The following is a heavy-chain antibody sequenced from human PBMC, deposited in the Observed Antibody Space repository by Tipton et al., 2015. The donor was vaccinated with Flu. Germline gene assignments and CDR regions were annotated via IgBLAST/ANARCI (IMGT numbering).Heavy chain of an antibody. CDR1: GFTFSTYG. V-gene: IGHV3-33*01. Sequence: SLRLSCATSGFTFSTYGMHWVRQAPGKGLEWVAIIWYDGINKYYADSVKGRFTISRDKSKNTLYLQMNSMRAEDTALYYCAGDSGSPPLLRPSPDDWGPGTLVPVPS. CDR3: AGDSGSPPLLRPSPDD. D-gene: IGHD3-10*01. CDR2: IWYDGINK. J-gene: IGHJ4*02.